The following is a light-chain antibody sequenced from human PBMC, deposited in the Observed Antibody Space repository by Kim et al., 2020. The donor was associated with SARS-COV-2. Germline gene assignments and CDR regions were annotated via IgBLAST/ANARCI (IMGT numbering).Light chain of an antibody. CDR3: QLFSSSPPAYT. V-gene: IGKV3-20*01. Sequence: GEKATHSCRTSQSVSSTYIAWYQQKLGQAPSLLVFASSSRTAGTPDRFSGSGSGTDFTLTISRVKPDDFAVYYCQLFSSSPPAYTFGQGTKLEI. CDR2: ASS. CDR1: QSVSSTY. J-gene: IGKJ2*01.